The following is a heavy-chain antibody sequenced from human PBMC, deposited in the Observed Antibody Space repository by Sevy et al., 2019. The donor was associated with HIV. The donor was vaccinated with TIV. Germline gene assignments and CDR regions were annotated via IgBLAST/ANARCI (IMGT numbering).Heavy chain of an antibody. V-gene: IGHV4-59*01. CDR1: TGSISAYY. CDR2: ISSNGDT. CDR3: ASGGLYYYGSGTPPFDY. J-gene: IGHJ4*02. Sequence: SETLSLTCIVSTGSISAYYWNWLRQTPGKGLEWIASISSNGDTNYNPSLESRATISLATSGTQFSLRLSSLTAADTAIYYCASGGLYYYGSGTPPFDYWGQGTLVTVSS. D-gene: IGHD3-10*01.